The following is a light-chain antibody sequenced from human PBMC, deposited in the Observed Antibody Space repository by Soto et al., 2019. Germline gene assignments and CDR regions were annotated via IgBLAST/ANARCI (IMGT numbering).Light chain of an antibody. J-gene: IGKJ5*01. CDR2: DAS. CDR3: QHRSTWPRA. Sequence: EIVLTQSPATLSLSPGERATLSCRASQSVGIYLGWYQQRPGQAPRLLIYDASNRAAGIPARFSGSGSGTDFTLSISSLEPEDVAEYYFQHRSTWPRAFGQGTRLEIK. CDR1: QSVGIY. V-gene: IGKV3-11*01.